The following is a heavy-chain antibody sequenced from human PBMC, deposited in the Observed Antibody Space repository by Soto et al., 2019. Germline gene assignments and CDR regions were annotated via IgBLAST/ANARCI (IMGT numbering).Heavy chain of an antibody. V-gene: IGHV1-18*01. Sequence: QVPLVQSGAEVKKPGASVKVSCKASGYTFTSYGISWVRQAPGQGLEWMGWISAYNGNTNYAQKLQGRVTMTTDTSTSTAYMELSRLRSDDTAVYYCARAPTTVTTGVYNYWGQGTLVTVSS. CDR1: GYTFTSYG. D-gene: IGHD4-17*01. J-gene: IGHJ4*02. CDR2: ISAYNGNT. CDR3: ARAPTTVTTGVYNY.